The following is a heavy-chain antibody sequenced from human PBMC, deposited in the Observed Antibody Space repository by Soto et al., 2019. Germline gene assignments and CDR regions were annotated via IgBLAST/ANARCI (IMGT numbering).Heavy chain of an antibody. CDR1: GGSLGDVY. CDR3: ARHGGDVVMVRD. D-gene: IGHD2-15*01. CDR2: ISTTGVT. V-gene: IGHV4-59*08. J-gene: IGHJ4*02. Sequence: QVKLQESGRGLVKPSETLSLSCTVSGGSLGDVYWTWIRQPPGKEMEWIGYISTTGVTNYSPSLKSLVTMSTDTSKNQFSLNLSSVTAADTAIYFCARHGGDVVMVRDWGQGIQVTVSS.